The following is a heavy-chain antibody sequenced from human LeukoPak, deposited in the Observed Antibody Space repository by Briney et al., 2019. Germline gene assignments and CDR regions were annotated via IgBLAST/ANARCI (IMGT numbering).Heavy chain of an antibody. CDR2: INPNSGGT. D-gene: IGHD3-3*01. J-gene: IGHJ4*02. CDR1: GYTFTGYY. CDR3: ASYRFLEWLLDY. V-gene: IGHV1-2*02. Sequence: ASVTVSCKASGYTFTGYYMHWVRQAPGQGLEWMGWINPNSGGTNYAQKFQGRVTMTRDTSISKAYMELSRLRSDDTAVYYCASYRFLEWLLDYWGQGTLVTVSS.